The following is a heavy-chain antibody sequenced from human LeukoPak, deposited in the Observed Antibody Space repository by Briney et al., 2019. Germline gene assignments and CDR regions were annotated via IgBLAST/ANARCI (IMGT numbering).Heavy chain of an antibody. CDR1: GFSFSNYW. J-gene: IGHJ4*02. V-gene: IGHV3-7*01. CDR3: ARDDGSSCFAY. CDR2: TKPDGSEK. D-gene: IGHD3-10*01. Sequence: GGSLRPSCAASGFSFSNYWMDWIRQAPGKGLEWVGSTKPDGSEKYYVDSVKGRFTISRDNAKNSLYLQMNGLRAEDTAVYYCARDDGSSCFAYWGQGTQVTVSS.